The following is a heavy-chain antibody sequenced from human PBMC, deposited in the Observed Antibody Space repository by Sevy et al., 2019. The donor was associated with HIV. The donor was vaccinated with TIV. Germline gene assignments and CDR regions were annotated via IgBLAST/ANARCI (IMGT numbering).Heavy chain of an antibody. CDR3: AAGLVEPDYYYGMDV. V-gene: IGHV1-58*02. CDR2: IVVGSGNT. CDR1: GFTFTSSA. Sequence: ASVKVSCKASGFTFTSSAMQWVRQARGQRLEWIGWIVVGSGNTNYAQKFQERVTITRDMSTSTAYMELSSLRSEDTAVYYCAAGLVEPDYYYGMDVWGQGTTVTVSS. J-gene: IGHJ6*02.